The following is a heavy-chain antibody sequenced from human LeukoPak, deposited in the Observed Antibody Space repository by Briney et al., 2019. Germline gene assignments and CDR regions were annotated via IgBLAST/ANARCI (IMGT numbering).Heavy chain of an antibody. CDR3: ARERRYGGNRLDI. CDR2: IYHSGST. Sequence: PSETLSLTCTVSGGSISSGGYYWSCIRQPPGKGLECIGYIYHSGSTYYNPSLKSRVTISVDRSKNQFSLKLSSVTAADTAVYYCARERRYGGNRLDIWGQGTMVTVSS. V-gene: IGHV4-30-2*01. J-gene: IGHJ3*02. D-gene: IGHD4-23*01. CDR1: GGSISSGGYY.